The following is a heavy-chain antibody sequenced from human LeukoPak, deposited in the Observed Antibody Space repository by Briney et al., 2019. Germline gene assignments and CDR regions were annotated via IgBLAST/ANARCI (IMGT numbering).Heavy chain of an antibody. V-gene: IGHV4-39*01. CDR2: IYYSGST. D-gene: IGHD3-22*01. Sequence: SETLSLTCTVSGGSISSSSYYWGWIRQPPGKGLEWIGSIYYSGSTYYNPSVKSRVTISVDTSKNQFSLKLRSVTAADTAVYYCARRYYDSSGYYQIYYFDYWGQGTLVTVS. CDR1: GGSISSSSYY. CDR3: ARRYYDSSGYYQIYYFDY. J-gene: IGHJ4*02.